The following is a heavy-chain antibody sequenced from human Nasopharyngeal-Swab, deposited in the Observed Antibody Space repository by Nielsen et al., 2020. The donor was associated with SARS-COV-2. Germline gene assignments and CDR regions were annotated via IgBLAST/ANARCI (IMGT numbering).Heavy chain of an antibody. Sequence: GESLKISCAASGFTFSSYSMNWVRQAPGKGLEWVSSISSSSSYIYYADSVKGRFTISRDNAKNSLYLQMNSLRAEDTAVYYYASNTGPDYYYYYGMDVWGQGTTVTVSS. CDR3: ASNTGPDYYYYYGMDV. CDR1: GFTFSSYS. CDR2: ISSSSSYI. J-gene: IGHJ6*02. D-gene: IGHD1-1*01. V-gene: IGHV3-21*01.